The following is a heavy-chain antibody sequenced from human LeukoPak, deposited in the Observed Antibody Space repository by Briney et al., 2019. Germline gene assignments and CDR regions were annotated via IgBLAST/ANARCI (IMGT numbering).Heavy chain of an antibody. Sequence: SETLSLTCTVSGGSISNYYWSWIRQPPGKGLEWIGYIYYSGSTNYNPSLKSRVTISVDTSKNQFSLKLSSVTAADTAVYYCARAAGPITIFGVAMDVWGKGTTVTVSS. CDR3: ARAAGPITIFGVAMDV. CDR1: GGSISNYY. CDR2: IYYSGST. J-gene: IGHJ6*04. D-gene: IGHD3-3*01. V-gene: IGHV4-59*08.